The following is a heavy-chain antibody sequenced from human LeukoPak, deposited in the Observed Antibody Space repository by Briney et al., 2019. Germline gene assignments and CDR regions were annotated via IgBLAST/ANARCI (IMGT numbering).Heavy chain of an antibody. CDR3: ARDHGRSYNYGSDALDI. Sequence: SQTLSPTCSVSGGSIKGGGVFWNWARQHPGKGLEWIGHIYYSGSTTYNPSVKSRVTISVDTSKNQFSLKLTSVTAADTAMYYCARDHGRSYNYGSDALDIWGPGTPVLVSA. D-gene: IGHD5-18*01. V-gene: IGHV4-31*03. CDR1: GGSIKGGGVF. CDR2: IYYSGST. J-gene: IGHJ3*02.